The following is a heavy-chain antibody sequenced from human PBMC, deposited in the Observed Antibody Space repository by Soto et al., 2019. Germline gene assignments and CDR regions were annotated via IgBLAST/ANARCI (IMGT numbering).Heavy chain of an antibody. CDR2: IYYSGST. Sequence: QVQLQESGPGLVKPSETLSLTCTVSGGSVSSGSYYWSWIRQPPGKGLEWIGYIYYSGSTNYNPSLKSRVTISVDTSKNQFSLKLSSVTAADTAVYYCARDHIVLVPAADYYYYGMDVWGQGTTVTVSS. V-gene: IGHV4-61*01. CDR3: ARDHIVLVPAADYYYYGMDV. J-gene: IGHJ6*02. CDR1: GGSVSSGSYY. D-gene: IGHD2-2*01.